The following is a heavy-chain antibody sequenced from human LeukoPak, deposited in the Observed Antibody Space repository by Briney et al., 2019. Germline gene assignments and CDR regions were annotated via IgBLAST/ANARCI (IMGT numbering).Heavy chain of an antibody. V-gene: IGHV1-18*01. D-gene: IGHD5-24*01. J-gene: IGHJ4*02. Sequence: ASVKVSCKASGYTFTSYDINWVRQATGQGLEWMGWISAYNGNTNYAQKLQGRVTMTTDTSTSTAYMELRSLRSDDTAVYYCARDLDGRFDYWGQGTLVTVSS. CDR3: ARDLDGRFDY. CDR1: GYTFTSYD. CDR2: ISAYNGNT.